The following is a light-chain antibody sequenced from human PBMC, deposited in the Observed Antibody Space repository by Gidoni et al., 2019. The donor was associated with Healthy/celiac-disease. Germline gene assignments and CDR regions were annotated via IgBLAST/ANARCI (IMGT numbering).Light chain of an antibody. J-gene: IGLJ1*01. CDR2: EVS. CDR3: SSYTSSSTPN. CDR1: SSDVGGDKY. V-gene: IGLV2-14*01. Sequence: QSALTQPASVSGSPGQSITISCTGTSSDVGGDKYFTWYPQHPGKAPKLIIYEVSNRPSGVSNRFSGSKSGNTASLTISGLQAEDEADYYCSSYTSSSTPNFGTGTKVTVL.